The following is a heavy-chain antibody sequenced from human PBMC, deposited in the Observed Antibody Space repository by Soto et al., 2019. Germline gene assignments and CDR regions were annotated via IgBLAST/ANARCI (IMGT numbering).Heavy chain of an antibody. D-gene: IGHD2-15*01. Sequence: QVQLVESGGGVVQPGRSLRLSCAASGFTFSSYGMHWVRQAPGKGLEWVAVIWYDGSNKYYADSVKGRFTISRDNSKNTLYLQMNSLRAEDTAVYYCAREEDCSGGSCGAGIAYWVQGTLVTVSS. V-gene: IGHV3-33*01. J-gene: IGHJ4*02. CDR3: AREEDCSGGSCGAGIAY. CDR2: IWYDGSNK. CDR1: GFTFSSYG.